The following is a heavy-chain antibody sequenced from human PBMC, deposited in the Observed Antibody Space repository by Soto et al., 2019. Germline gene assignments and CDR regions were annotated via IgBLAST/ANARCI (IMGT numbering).Heavy chain of an antibody. CDR1: GFTFNSYA. V-gene: IGHV3-23*01. J-gene: IGHJ2*01. CDR3: VRRAGGAVVWYYDL. D-gene: IGHD2-21*01. CDR2: IGANGDSI. Sequence: EVQLLESGGGLVQPGGSLRLSCAASGFTFNSYAMSWVRQAPGKGLEWVSHIGANGDSIYYADSVKGRLTISRDNSNNTLYLQMTNVRGEDTAVYYCVRRAGGAVVWYYDLWGRGTLVSVFS.